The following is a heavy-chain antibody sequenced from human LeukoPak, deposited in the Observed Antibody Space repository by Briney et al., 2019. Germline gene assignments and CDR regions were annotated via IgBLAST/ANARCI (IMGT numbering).Heavy chain of an antibody. CDR2: IYTSGST. V-gene: IGHV4-61*02. CDR1: GGSISSGSYY. J-gene: IGHJ4*02. Sequence: PSQTLSLTCTVSGGSISSGSYYWSWIRQPAGKGLEWIGRIYTSGSTNYNPSLKSRVTISVDTSKNQFSLKLSSVTAADTAVYYCASRPLRFLEWLFDYWGQGTLVTVSS. CDR3: ASRPLRFLEWLFDY. D-gene: IGHD3-3*01.